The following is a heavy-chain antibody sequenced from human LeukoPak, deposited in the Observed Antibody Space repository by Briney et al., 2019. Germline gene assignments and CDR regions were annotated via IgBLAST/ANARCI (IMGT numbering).Heavy chain of an antibody. D-gene: IGHD4-17*01. V-gene: IGHV3-30-3*01. Sequence: PGRSLRLSSAASAPSFSSYAMHWVRHAPDDVLEWVAVISYDGSNKSYADSVKGRFTISRDNSTNTLYLQMNSLRAEDTAVYDCARDLSYGDAGFDYWGQGTLVTVSS. CDR1: APSFSSYA. J-gene: IGHJ4*02. CDR2: ISYDGSNK. CDR3: ARDLSYGDAGFDY.